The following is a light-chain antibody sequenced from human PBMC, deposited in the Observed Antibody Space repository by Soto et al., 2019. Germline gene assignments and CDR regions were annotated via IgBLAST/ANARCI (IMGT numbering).Light chain of an antibody. CDR3: ASYRTSSTYV. CDR2: DVS. J-gene: IGLJ1*01. CDR1: SSDVGGYSY. Sequence: QSALTQPASVSGSPGQSIAISCTGTSSDVGGYSYVSWYQQQPGKAPKLVISDVSNRPSGVSDRLSGSKSGNTASLTISGLQTEDETDYYCASYRTSSTYVFGTGTKLTV. V-gene: IGLV2-14*01.